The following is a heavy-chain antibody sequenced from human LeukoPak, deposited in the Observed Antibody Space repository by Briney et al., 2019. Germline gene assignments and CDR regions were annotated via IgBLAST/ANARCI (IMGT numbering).Heavy chain of an antibody. V-gene: IGHV4-34*01. CDR2: INHSGST. D-gene: IGHD3-9*01. Sequence: SSETLSLTCAVYGGSFSGYYWSWIRQPPGKGLEWIGEINHSGSTNYNPSLKSRVTMSVDTSKNQFSLKLSSVTAADTAVYYCARDIGILTGPYYYYYMDVWGKGTTVTISS. CDR1: GGSFSGYY. CDR3: ARDIGILTGPYYYYYMDV. J-gene: IGHJ6*03.